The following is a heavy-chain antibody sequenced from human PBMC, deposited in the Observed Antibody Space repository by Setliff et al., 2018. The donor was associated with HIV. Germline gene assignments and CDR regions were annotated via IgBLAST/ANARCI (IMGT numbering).Heavy chain of an antibody. CDR3: ARQFQLRGYGGHFDF. Sequence: PSETLSLTCFVSDFSISTVHLWGWIRQTPVRGLEWIGSVSHSGTIYYNPSLKRRLTMSIDPSKKQFSLSLTSMTAADTGIYYCARQFQLRGYGGHFDFWGQGAPVTVSS. V-gene: IGHV4-38-2*01. CDR1: DFSISTVHL. J-gene: IGHJ4*02. CDR2: VSHSGTI. D-gene: IGHD5-12*01.